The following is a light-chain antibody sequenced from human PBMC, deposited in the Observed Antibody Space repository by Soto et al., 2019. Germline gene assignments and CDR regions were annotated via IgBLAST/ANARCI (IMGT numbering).Light chain of an antibody. Sequence: QSVLTQPPSVSGAPGQRVTISCTGGRSNIGAGYDVHWYQQLPGTAPKLLIYVNTDRPSGVPDRFSGSKSGTSASRAITGLQPEDEADYYCQSYDISLRGYVFGDGTKLTVL. J-gene: IGLJ1*01. CDR3: QSYDISLRGYV. CDR2: VNT. CDR1: RSNIGAGYD. V-gene: IGLV1-40*01.